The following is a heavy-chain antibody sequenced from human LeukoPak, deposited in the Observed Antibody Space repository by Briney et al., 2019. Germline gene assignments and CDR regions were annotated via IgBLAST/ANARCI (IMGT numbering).Heavy chain of an antibody. CDR3: ARDYIQDY. CDR2: ISSSSSYI. V-gene: IGHV3-21*01. J-gene: IGHJ4*02. Sequence: GGSLRLSCAASGFTFSSYWMSWVRQAPGKGLEWVSSISSSSSYIYYADSVKGRFTISRDNARNSLYLQMNSLRDEDTAVYYCARDYIQDYWGQGTLVTVSS. CDR1: GFTFSSYW.